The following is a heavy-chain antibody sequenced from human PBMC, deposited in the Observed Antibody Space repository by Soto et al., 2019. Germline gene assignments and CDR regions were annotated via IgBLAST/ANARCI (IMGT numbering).Heavy chain of an antibody. V-gene: IGHV3-23*01. CDR2: ISGSGGTT. D-gene: IGHD2-2*01. J-gene: IGHJ4*02. Sequence: EVQLLESGGGLVQPGGSLRLSCAASGFTFRNYAMSWARQAPGKGLEWVSAISGSGGTTHYADSVKGRFTISRDNSKNTLYLQMNSLRVEDTAVYYCAKDCSSTSCYAFDYWGQGSLVTVSS. CDR3: AKDCSSTSCYAFDY. CDR1: GFTFRNYA.